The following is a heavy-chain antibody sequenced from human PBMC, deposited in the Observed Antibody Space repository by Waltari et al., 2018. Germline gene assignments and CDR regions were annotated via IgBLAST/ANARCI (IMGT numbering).Heavy chain of an antibody. CDR2: IIPILGTA. V-gene: IGHV1-69*13. CDR1: GGTFSSYA. Sequence: QVQLVQSGAEVKKPGSSVKVSCKASGGTFSSYAISWVRQAPGQGLEWMGGIIPILGTANYAQKFQGRVTITADESTSTAYMELSSLRSEDTAVYYCASTPSDFWSGYYNHYYGMDVWGQGTTVTVSS. J-gene: IGHJ6*02. CDR3: ASTPSDFWSGYYNHYYGMDV. D-gene: IGHD3-3*01.